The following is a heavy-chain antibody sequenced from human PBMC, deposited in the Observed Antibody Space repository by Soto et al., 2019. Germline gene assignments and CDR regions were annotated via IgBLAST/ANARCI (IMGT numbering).Heavy chain of an antibody. V-gene: IGHV4-59*08. CDR3: ARGGIRVVSWNWFET. D-gene: IGHD3-10*01. CDR1: GGSISSYY. Sequence: PSETLSLTCTVSGGSISSYYWSWIRQPPGKGLEWIGYIYYSGGTNYNPSLKSRVTISVDSSKNHFSLKLSSVTAADTAVYYCARGGIRVVSWNWFETWGQGTLVTVSS. CDR2: IYYSGGT. J-gene: IGHJ5*02.